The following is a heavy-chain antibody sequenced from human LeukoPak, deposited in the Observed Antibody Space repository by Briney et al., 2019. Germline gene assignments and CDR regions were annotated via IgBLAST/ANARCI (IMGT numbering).Heavy chain of an antibody. D-gene: IGHD4-17*01. V-gene: IGHV3-48*04. CDR3: AREIHGDRHLDY. CDR2: ISSSGSTI. CDR1: GFTFSSYW. Sequence: GGLRLSCAASGFTFSSYWMSWVRQAPGKGLEWVSYISSSGSTIYYADSVKGRFTISRDNAKNSLYLQMNSLRAEDTAVYYCAREIHGDRHLDYWGQGTLVTVSS. J-gene: IGHJ4*02.